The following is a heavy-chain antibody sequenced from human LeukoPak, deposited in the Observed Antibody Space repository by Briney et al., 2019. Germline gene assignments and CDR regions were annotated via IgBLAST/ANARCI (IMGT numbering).Heavy chain of an antibody. J-gene: IGHJ5*02. D-gene: IGHD2-2*01. Sequence: GASVKVSCKASGYTFTNYGITWVRQAPGQGLEWMGGIIPIFGTANYAQKFQGRVTITTDESTSTAYMELSSLRSEDTAVYYCAREAGYCSSTSCYGAWFDPWGQGTLVTVSS. CDR3: AREAGYCSSTSCYGAWFDP. V-gene: IGHV1-69*05. CDR1: GYTFTNYG. CDR2: IIPIFGTA.